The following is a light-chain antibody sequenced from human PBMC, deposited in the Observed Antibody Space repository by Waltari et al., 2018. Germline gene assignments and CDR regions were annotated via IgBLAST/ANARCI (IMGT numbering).Light chain of an antibody. CDR1: STDVCGYNY. Sequence: QSALTQPRSVSGSLGQSVAISCTGTSTDVCGYNYVSWYQQPPGKAPKIIIYDVTKRPSGVPDEFSGSKSGNTASLTISGLQPEHEANYYCFSYAGSDTYVFGTRTEVTVL. CDR2: DVT. V-gene: IGLV2-11*01. CDR3: FSYAGSDTYV. J-gene: IGLJ1*01.